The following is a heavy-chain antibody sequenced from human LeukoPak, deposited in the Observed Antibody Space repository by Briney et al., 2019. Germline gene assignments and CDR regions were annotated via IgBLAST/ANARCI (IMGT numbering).Heavy chain of an antibody. J-gene: IGHJ4*02. CDR2: ISSSSSYI. V-gene: IGHV3-21*01. CDR3: ARDRGLWFGVVTRTFDY. CDR1: GFTFSSYS. Sequence: PGGSLRLSCAASGFTFSSYSMNWVRQAPGKGLEWVSSISSSSSYIYYADSVKGRFTISRDNAKNSLYLQMNSLRAEDTAVYYCARDRGLWFGVVTRTFDYWGQGTLVTVSS. D-gene: IGHD3-10*01.